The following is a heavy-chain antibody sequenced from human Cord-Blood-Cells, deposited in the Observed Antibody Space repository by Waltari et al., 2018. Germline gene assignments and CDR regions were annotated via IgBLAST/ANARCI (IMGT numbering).Heavy chain of an antibody. CDR2: IYCNDDK. V-gene: IGHV2-5*01. CDR1: WFSLRTSGVG. J-gene: IGHJ3*02. CDR3: AHRRERSGWLPFDAFDI. Sequence: ITLKESSPTLVRPTPTLTLTYTIYWFSLRTSGVGLGWIRQPPGKTLEWIALIYCNDDKRYSPSLKSRLTITKDTSKNQVVLTMTNMDPVETATYYCAHRRERSGWLPFDAFDIWGQGTMVTVSS. D-gene: IGHD5-18*01.